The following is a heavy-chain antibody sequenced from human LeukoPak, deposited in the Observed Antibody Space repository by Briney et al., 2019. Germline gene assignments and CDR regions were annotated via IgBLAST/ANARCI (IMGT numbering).Heavy chain of an antibody. CDR2: IYYSGST. Sequence: PSETLSLTCTVSSGSISDYYWSWIRQPPGKGLEWIGYIYYSGSTNYNPSLKSRVTISVDTSKNQFSLKLSSVTAAHTAVYYCARRYSSSWPYRYFDLWGRGTLVTVSS. CDR1: SGSISDYY. CDR3: ARRYSSSWPYRYFDL. J-gene: IGHJ2*01. V-gene: IGHV4-59*08. D-gene: IGHD6-13*01.